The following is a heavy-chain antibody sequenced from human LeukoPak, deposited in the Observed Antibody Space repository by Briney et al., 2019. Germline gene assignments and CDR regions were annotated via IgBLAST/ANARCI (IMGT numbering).Heavy chain of an antibody. CDR2: INTGNGNT. CDR3: ARDRSAWRFYYFDY. CDR1: GYTFTSRA. J-gene: IGHJ4*02. Sequence: ASVKVPCKTSGYTFTSRALHWVRLAPGPRLEWMGWINTGNGNTKYSQKFQDRVTITRDPSASTADMELSSLRSEDTAVYYCARDRSAWRFYYFDYWGQGTLVTVSS. V-gene: IGHV1-3*04. D-gene: IGHD3-3*01.